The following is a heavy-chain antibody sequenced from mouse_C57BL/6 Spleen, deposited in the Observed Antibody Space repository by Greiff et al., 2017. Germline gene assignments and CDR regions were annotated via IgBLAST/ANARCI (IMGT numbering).Heavy chain of an antibody. J-gene: IGHJ2*01. CDR3: ARRGSSCYFDD. CDR1: GYAFSSYW. D-gene: IGHD1-1*01. V-gene: IGHV1-80*01. Sequence: QVQLQQSGAELVQPGASVKLSCKASGYAFSSYWMNWVHQRPGKGLEWIGHIYPGGGYTNYTGKFKGKATLTADKSSSTDYMQLSSLTSEDSAVYFCARRGSSCYFDDWGQGTTLTVSS. CDR2: IYPGGGYT.